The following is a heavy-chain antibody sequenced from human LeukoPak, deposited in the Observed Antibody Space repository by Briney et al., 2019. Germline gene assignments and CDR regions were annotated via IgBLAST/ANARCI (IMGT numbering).Heavy chain of an antibody. Sequence: PGGSLRLSCAASGFTFSSYWMGWVRQAPGKGLEWVANIKQDGSEKYYVDSVKGRFTISRDNARNSLFLQMNSLRAEDTAVYYCARDHVVPTILFDHWGQGTLVTVSS. CDR3: ARDHVVPTILFDH. CDR2: IKQDGSEK. J-gene: IGHJ4*02. V-gene: IGHV3-7*05. D-gene: IGHD5-12*01. CDR1: GFTFSSYW.